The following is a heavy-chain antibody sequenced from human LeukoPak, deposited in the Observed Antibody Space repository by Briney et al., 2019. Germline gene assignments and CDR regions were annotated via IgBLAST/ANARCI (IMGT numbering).Heavy chain of an antibody. CDR1: GFTVSSNY. D-gene: IGHD5-18*01. V-gene: IGHV3-66*04. CDR2: IYSGGST. Sequence: GGSLRLSCAASGFTVSSNYMSWVRQAPGKGLEWVSDIYSGGSTYYADSVKGRITIPRDNSKNTLYLQMNSLRAEDTAVYYCAKLNVDTAASSDYWGQGTLVTVSS. J-gene: IGHJ4*02. CDR3: AKLNVDTAASSDY.